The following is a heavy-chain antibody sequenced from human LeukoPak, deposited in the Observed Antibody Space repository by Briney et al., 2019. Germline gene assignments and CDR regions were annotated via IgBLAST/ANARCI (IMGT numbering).Heavy chain of an antibody. CDR2: ISGSGGST. V-gene: IGHV3-23*01. Sequence: GGSLRLSCAASGFTFSSYAMSWVRQAPGKGLEWVSAISGSGGSTYYADSVKGRFTISRDNSKNTLYLQMNSLRAEDTAVYYCAKDLRVPYSYCSSTSCYTGYYFDYWGQGTLVTVSS. J-gene: IGHJ4*02. D-gene: IGHD2-2*02. CDR3: AKDLRVPYSYCSSTSCYTGYYFDY. CDR1: GFTFSSYA.